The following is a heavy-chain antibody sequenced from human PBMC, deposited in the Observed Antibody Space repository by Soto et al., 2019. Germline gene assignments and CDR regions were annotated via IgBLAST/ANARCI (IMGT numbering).Heavy chain of an antibody. D-gene: IGHD5-12*01. CDR2: IYYTGIT. J-gene: IGHJ3*02. Sequence: SETLSLTCTVSGGSISSGDYSWIWILQPTGTGLEQIWYIYYTGITYYTTSLKSRVTISVDTSKNQFSMKLSSVTAADTAVYYCARDADIVAMGPLGAFYIWGQGTMVTVSS. CDR1: GGSISSGDYS. V-gene: IGHV4-30-4*01. CDR3: ARDADIVAMGPLGAFYI.